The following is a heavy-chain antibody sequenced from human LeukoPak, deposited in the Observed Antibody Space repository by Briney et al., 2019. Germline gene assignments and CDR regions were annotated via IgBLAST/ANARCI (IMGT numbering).Heavy chain of an antibody. CDR3: AREASSTWYAMFDF. Sequence: ASVKVSCKASGGTFSTNAISWVRQAPGQGLERMATIIPIFGAPNYAPKFQGRVSITADESTSTAYMVLSSLRAEDTAVYYCAREASSTWYAMFDFWGQGTLVTVSS. J-gene: IGHJ4*02. CDR2: IIPIFGAP. V-gene: IGHV1-69*13. CDR1: GGTFSTNA. D-gene: IGHD2-2*01.